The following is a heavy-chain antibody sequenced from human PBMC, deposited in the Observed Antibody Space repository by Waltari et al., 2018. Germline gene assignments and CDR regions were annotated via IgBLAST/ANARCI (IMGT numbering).Heavy chain of an antibody. J-gene: IGHJ6*03. V-gene: IGHV4-34*01. CDR1: GGSFSGYY. Sequence: QVQLQQWGAGLLKPSETLSLTCAVYGGSFSGYYWSWIRQPPGTGLEWIGEINHSGSTNYNPSLKSRVTISVDTSKNQFSLKLSSVTAADTAVYYCARIPYSSGWTDYYYYMDVWGKGTTVTVSS. CDR3: ARIPYSSGWTDYYYYMDV. CDR2: INHSGST. D-gene: IGHD6-19*01.